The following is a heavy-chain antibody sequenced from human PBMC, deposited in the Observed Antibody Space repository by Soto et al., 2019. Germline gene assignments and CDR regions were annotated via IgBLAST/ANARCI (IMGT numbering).Heavy chain of an antibody. J-gene: IGHJ3*02. V-gene: IGHV5-51*01. Sequence: LKIFRKGSGYIFTRFCAVWVTQMPGKGLEWMGIIYPGDSDTRYSPSFQGQVTISADKSISTAYLQWSSLKASDTAMYYCARSSSRGWYNIPLAAFDIWGQGTMVTVSS. CDR3: ARSSSRGWYNIPLAAFDI. D-gene: IGHD6-19*01. CDR2: IYPGDSDT. CDR1: GYIFTRFC.